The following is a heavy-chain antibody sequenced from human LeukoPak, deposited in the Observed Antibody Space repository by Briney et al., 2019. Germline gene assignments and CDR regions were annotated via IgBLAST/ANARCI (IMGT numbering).Heavy chain of an antibody. CDR3: ARGVHSLDY. J-gene: IGHJ4*02. CDR1: AGSISSYY. D-gene: IGHD2-15*01. V-gene: IGHV4-59*01. Sequence: SETLSLTCTVSAGSISSYYWSWIRQPPAKGLEWIGYIYYSGSTNYNPSLKSRVSISVDTSKNQFALKLSSVTAADTAVYYCARGVHSLDYWGRGTLVTVSS. CDR2: IYYSGST.